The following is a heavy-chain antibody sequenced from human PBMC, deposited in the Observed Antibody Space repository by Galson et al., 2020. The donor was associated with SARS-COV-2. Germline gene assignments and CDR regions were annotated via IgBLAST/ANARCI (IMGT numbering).Heavy chain of an antibody. CDR2: ISAGSSYI. CDR3: ARVGGMATTPANYYYYGLDV. V-gene: IGHV3-21*01. Sequence: GGSLRLPCAASGFPFSSYSMNWVRQAPGKGLEWVSSISAGSSYIYYADSVKGRFTISRDNAKNSLYLQMNSLRAEDTAVYYCARVGGMATTPANYYYYGLDVWGQGTTVTVSS. J-gene: IGHJ6*02. CDR1: GFPFSSYS. D-gene: IGHD2-15*01.